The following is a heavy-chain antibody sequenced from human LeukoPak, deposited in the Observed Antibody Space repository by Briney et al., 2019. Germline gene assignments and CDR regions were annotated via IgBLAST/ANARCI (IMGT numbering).Heavy chain of an antibody. V-gene: IGHV4-38-2*02. CDR3: AREDRNNWPYFDY. Sequence: SETLSLTCTVAGYSISSGFYWGCIRQPPGKGLEWIRSIYHSGSTYYNPSLKSRVTISVDTSKNQFSLKLSSVTAADTAVYYCAREDRNNWPYFDYWGQGTLVTVSS. CDR2: IYHSGST. J-gene: IGHJ4*02. CDR1: GYSISSGFY. D-gene: IGHD1-1*01.